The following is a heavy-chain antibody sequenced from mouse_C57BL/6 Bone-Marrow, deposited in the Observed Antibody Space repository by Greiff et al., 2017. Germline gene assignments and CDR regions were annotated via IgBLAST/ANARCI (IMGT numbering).Heavy chain of an antibody. CDR2: INPSSGYT. D-gene: IGHD2-5*01. CDR3: ATYYSNYDAMDY. Sequence: VQLQQSGAELARPGASVKMSCKASGYTFPSYTMHWVKQRPGQGLEWIGYINPSSGYTKYNQKFKDKATLTADKASSTAYMQLSSLTYEDSAVYYCATYYSNYDAMDYWGQGTSVTVSS. CDR1: GYTFPSYT. V-gene: IGHV1-4*01. J-gene: IGHJ4*01.